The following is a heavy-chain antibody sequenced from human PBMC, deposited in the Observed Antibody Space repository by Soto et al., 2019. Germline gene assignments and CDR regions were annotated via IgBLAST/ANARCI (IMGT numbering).Heavy chain of an antibody. CDR3: ARANIYGSWRGVDP. CDR2: ISYDGSNK. J-gene: IGHJ5*02. D-gene: IGHD3-10*01. CDR1: GFTFSSYA. V-gene: IGHV3-30-3*01. Sequence: QVQLVESGGGVVQPGRSLRLSCAASGFTFSSYAMHWDRQAPGKGLEWVAVISYDGSNKYYADSVKGRFTISRDNSKNTLYLQMNSLRAEDTAVYYCARANIYGSWRGVDPWGQGTLVTVSS.